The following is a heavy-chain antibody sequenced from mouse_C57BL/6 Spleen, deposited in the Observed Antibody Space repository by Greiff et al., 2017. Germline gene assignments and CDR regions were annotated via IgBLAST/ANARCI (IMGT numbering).Heavy chain of an antibody. D-gene: IGHD1-1*01. J-gene: IGHJ1*03. V-gene: IGHV1-82*01. CDR2: IYPGDGDT. Sequence: QVQLQQSGPELVKPGASVKISCKASGYAFSRSWMNWVKQRPGKGLEWIGRIYPGDGDTNYNGKFKGKATLTADKSSSTAYMQLSSLTSEDSAVYFCARLYYYGSSPYWYFDVWGTGTTVTVSS. CDR3: ARLYYYGSSPYWYFDV. CDR1: GYAFSRSW.